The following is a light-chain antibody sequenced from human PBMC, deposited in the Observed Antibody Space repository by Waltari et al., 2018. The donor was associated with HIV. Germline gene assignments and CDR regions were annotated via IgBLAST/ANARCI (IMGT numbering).Light chain of an antibody. J-gene: IGKJ1*01. CDR2: GAS. Sequence: EIVLTQSPGTLSLSPGERATRACRASQSVSSRSLAWYQQRPGQAPRLLISGASSRATGMPDRFSGSGSATDFTLTISRLGPEGFAVYYCQQYGASPRTFGQGTKVEIK. V-gene: IGKV3-20*01. CDR3: QQYGASPRT. CDR1: QSVSSRS.